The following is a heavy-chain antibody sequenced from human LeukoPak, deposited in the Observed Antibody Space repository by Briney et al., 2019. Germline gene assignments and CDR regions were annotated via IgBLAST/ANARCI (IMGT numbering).Heavy chain of an antibody. V-gene: IGHV4-34*01. CDR1: GGSFTGYY. D-gene: IGHD2-15*01. CDR2: IIHSGST. CDR3: VRGYCSGGSCFRNNWFGS. Sequence: SETLSLTCAVYGGSFTGYYWTWIRQPPGKGLEWIGEIIHSGSTTYNPSLKSRVTISVDTSKKQFSLSLSSVTAADTAVYYCVRGYCSGGSCFRNNWFGSWGQGTLVTVSS. J-gene: IGHJ5*01.